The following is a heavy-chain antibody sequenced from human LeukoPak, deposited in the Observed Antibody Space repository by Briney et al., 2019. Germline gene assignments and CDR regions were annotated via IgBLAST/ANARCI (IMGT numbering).Heavy chain of an antibody. V-gene: IGHV1-18*01. CDR1: GGTFSSYA. J-gene: IGHJ3*02. CDR3: ARDSTYYDFWSGYYFAPRAFDI. Sequence: GASVKVSCKASGGTFSSYAISWVRQAPGQGLEWMGWISAYNGNTNYAQKLQGRVTMTTDTSTSTAYMELRSLRSDDTAVYYCARDSTYYDFWSGYYFAPRAFDIWGQGTMVTVSS. CDR2: ISAYNGNT. D-gene: IGHD3-3*01.